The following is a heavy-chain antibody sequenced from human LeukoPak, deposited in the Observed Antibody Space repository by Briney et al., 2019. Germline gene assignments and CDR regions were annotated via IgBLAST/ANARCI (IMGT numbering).Heavy chain of an antibody. V-gene: IGHV1-2*02. CDR1: GYTFTGYY. J-gene: IGHJ4*02. CDR3: ARADYDILTGYYHY. CDR2: INPNSGGT. D-gene: IGHD3-9*01. Sequence: ASVKVSCKASGYTFTGYYMHWVRQAPGQGLEWMGWINPNSGGTNYAQKFQGRVTMTRDTSISTAHMELSRLRSDDTAVYYCARADYDILTGYYHYWGQGTLVTVSS.